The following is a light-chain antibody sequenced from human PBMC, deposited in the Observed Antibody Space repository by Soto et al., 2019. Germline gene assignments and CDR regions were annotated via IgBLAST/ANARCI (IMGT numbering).Light chain of an antibody. CDR3: QQRSNWPPIT. CDR2: DAS. J-gene: IGKJ5*01. CDR1: QSVSNY. Sequence: EIVLTQSPATLSLSPGERATLSCRASQSVSNYLAWYQQKPGQAPRLLIYDASNRATDIPARFTGSGSGTDFTLTISSLEPEDFAVYYCQQRSNWPPITFGQGTRLEMK. V-gene: IGKV3-11*01.